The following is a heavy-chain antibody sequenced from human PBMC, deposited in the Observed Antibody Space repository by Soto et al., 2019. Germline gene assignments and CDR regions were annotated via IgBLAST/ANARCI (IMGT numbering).Heavy chain of an antibody. CDR3: ARRPSRWYYFDY. D-gene: IGHD2-2*01. CDR2: MYPGDSDT. J-gene: IGHJ4*02. Sequence: GESLKISCKGSGYSFTNYWNGWVRQMPGKGLEWMGIMYPGDSDTRYSPSFQGQVTMSADRSISTAYLQWSSLKASDTAIYYCARRPSRWYYFDYWGEGTLVTVSS. V-gene: IGHV5-51*01. CDR1: GYSFTNYW.